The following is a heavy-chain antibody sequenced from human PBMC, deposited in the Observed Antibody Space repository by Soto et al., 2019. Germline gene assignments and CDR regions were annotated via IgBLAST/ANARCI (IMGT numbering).Heavy chain of an antibody. CDR3: ARASGIAAAGDYYYGMDV. J-gene: IGHJ6*02. CDR1: GGTFSSYA. V-gene: IGHV1-69*01. D-gene: IGHD6-13*01. CDR2: IIPIFGTA. Sequence: QVQLVQSGAEVKKPGSSVKVSCKASGGTFSSYAISWVRQAPGQGLEWMGGIIPIFGTANYAQKFQGRVTITADESTSTAYMELSSMRSEDTAVYYCARASGIAAAGDYYYGMDVWGQGTTVTVSS.